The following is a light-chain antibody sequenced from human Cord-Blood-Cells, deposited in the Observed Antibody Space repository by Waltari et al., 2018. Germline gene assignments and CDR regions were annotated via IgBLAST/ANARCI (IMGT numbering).Light chain of an antibody. V-gene: IGKV1-39*01. CDR1: QSISSS. J-gene: IGKJ2*01. CDR2: AAS. CDR3: QQSYRTPYT. Sequence: DIQMTQSPSSLSASVGDRVTITCRASQSISSSLNWYQQKPGKAPKLLIYAASSLQSGVPSRFSGSGSGTEFTLTISILQPEDFATYYCQQSYRTPYTFGQGTKLEIK.